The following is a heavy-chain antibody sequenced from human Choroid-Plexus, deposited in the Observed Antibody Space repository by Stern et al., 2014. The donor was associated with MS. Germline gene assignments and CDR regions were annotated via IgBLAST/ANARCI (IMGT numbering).Heavy chain of an antibody. CDR3: AKDRQYLTYFFDH. J-gene: IGHJ5*02. D-gene: IGHD2/OR15-2a*01. CDR2: VSHDGSYK. V-gene: IGHV3-30*18. Sequence: QVQLVQSGGGVVQPGRPLRLSCVASGFTFGSCAMHWVRQAPCKGLEWVGGVSHDGSYKYYADSVKGRFTISRDNSQNTLYMQMSSLRPEDTAVYYCAKDRQYLTYFFDHWGQGSLVTVSS. CDR1: GFTFGSCA.